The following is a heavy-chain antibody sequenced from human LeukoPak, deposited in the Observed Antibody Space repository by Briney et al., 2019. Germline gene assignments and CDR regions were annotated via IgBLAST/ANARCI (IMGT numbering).Heavy chain of an antibody. V-gene: IGHV1-2*02. J-gene: IGHJ4*02. CDR1: GHTFTGYY. D-gene: IGHD3-10*02. Sequence: ASVKVSCKASGHTFTGYYVYWVRQAPGQGLEWIGWMNPNVGGANFPQKFQGRVTVTSDPAISAAYMELRRLRSDDTAVYYCARGVFGDSLESWGQGTLVTVSS. CDR3: ARGVFGDSLES. CDR2: MNPNVGGA.